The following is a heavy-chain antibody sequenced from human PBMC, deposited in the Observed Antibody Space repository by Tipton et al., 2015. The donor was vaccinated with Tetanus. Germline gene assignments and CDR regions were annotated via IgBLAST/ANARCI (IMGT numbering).Heavy chain of an antibody. CDR2: ITYSAST. D-gene: IGHD2/OR15-2a*01. CDR3: ARVKVSVYGPHVHYFLYS. Sequence: TLSLTCSVSGSSMSSYYWSWIRQTPGKRLEWIAYITYSASTKFNPSLRSRDTMSLQASKNEFSLTLVCVTAADTAVYHCARVKVSVYGPHVHYFLYSWGQGALVTVSS. J-gene: IGHJ4*02. V-gene: IGHV4-59*13. CDR1: GSSMSSYY.